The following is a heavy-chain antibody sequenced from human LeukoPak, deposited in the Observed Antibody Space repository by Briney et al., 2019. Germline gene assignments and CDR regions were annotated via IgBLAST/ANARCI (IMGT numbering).Heavy chain of an antibody. Sequence: GGSLRLSCAASGFTFSSYAMHWVRQAPGKGLEWVAVISYDGSNKYYADSVKGRFTISRDNSKNTLYLQMNSLRAEDTAVYYCARDLQMRVVVTQPYFDYWGQGTLVTVSS. D-gene: IGHD2-15*01. J-gene: IGHJ4*02. CDR2: ISYDGSNK. CDR3: ARDLQMRVVVTQPYFDY. V-gene: IGHV3-30-3*01. CDR1: GFTFSSYA.